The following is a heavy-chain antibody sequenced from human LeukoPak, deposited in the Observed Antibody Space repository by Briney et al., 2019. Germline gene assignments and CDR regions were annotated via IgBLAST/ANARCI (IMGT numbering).Heavy chain of an antibody. D-gene: IGHD3-10*01. V-gene: IGHV3-9*01. CDR1: GFTFDDYA. CDR2: ISWNSGSI. J-gene: IGHJ5*02. Sequence: PGGTLRLSCAASGFTFDDYAMHWVRQAPGKGLEWVSGISWNSGSIGYADSVKGRFTISRDNAKNSLYLQMNSLRAEDTALYYCAKDRGMLVRGEGNWFDPWGQGALVTVSS. CDR3: AKDRGMLVRGEGNWFDP.